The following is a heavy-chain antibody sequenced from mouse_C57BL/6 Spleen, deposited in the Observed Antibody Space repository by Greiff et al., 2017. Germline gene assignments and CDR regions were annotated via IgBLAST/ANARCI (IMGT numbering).Heavy chain of an antibody. CDR3: ARGWLLRRYFDV. Sequence: VQLKESGAELVKPGASVKISCKASGYAFSSYWMNWVKQRPGKGLEWIGQIYPGDGDTNYNGKFKGKATLTADKSSSTAYMQLSSLTSEDSAVYFCARGWLLRRYFDVWGTGTTVTVSS. D-gene: IGHD2-3*01. CDR1: GYAFSSYW. V-gene: IGHV1-80*01. CDR2: IYPGDGDT. J-gene: IGHJ1*03.